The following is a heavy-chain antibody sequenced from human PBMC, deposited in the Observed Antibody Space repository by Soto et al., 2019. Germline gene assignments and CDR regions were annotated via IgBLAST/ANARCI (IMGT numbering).Heavy chain of an antibody. CDR2: IKSKTDGGTT. Sequence: GGSLRLSCAASGFTFSNAWMSWVRQAPGKGLEWVGRIKSKTDGGTTDYAAPVKGRFTISRDDSKNTLYLQMNSLKTEDTAVYYCTTAFTYYDILTGYYASFEGYWGQGTLVTVSS. J-gene: IGHJ4*02. CDR3: TTAFTYYDILTGYYASFEGY. CDR1: GFTFSNAW. V-gene: IGHV3-15*01. D-gene: IGHD3-9*01.